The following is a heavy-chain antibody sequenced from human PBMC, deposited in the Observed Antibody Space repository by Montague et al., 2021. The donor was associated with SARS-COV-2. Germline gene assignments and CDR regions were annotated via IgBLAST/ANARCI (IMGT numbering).Heavy chain of an antibody. V-gene: IGHV3-66*02. CDR2: IYSGGST. Sequence: SLRLSCAASGFTVSSNYMSWVRQAPGKGLEWVSVIYSGGSTYYADSVKGRFTISRDNSKNTLYLQMNSLRAEDTAVYYCARAFGGWWNDYWGQGTLVTVSS. D-gene: IGHD6-19*01. CDR1: GFTVSSNY. J-gene: IGHJ4*02. CDR3: ARAFGGWWNDY.